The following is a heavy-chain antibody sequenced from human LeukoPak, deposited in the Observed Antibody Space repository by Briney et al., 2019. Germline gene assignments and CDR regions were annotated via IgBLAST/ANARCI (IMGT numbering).Heavy chain of an antibody. J-gene: IGHJ3*02. CDR2: IYYSGST. Sequence: PSETLSLTCTVSGGSISSYYWSWIRQPPGKGLEWIGYIYYSGSTNYNPSLKSRVTISVDTSKNQFSLKLSSVTAADTAVYYCARGPTAAAFDIWGKGTMVTVSS. CDR3: ARGPTAAAFDI. D-gene: IGHD2-2*01. CDR1: GGSISSYY. V-gene: IGHV4-59*12.